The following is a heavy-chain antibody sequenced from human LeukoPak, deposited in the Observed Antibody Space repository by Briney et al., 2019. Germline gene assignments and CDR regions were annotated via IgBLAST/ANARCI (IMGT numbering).Heavy chain of an antibody. CDR3: ARHGFEY. CDR1: GFSFSNYD. Sequence: GGSLGLSCAASGFSFSNYDMNWVRQAPGKGLEWASYISGGGITTYYADSVRGRFTISRDNAKNSLYLQMNSLRDEDTAVYYCARHGFEYWGQGALVTVSS. V-gene: IGHV3-48*02. J-gene: IGHJ4*02. CDR2: ISGGGITT.